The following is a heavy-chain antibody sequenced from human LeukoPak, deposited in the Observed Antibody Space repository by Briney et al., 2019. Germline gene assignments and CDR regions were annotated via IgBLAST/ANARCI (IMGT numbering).Heavy chain of an antibody. CDR3: ARETRGTVGSY. Sequence: PGGSRRLSGAASVSTLNTYWMTWFRQTPGKGLEWVASLKQDGSDKYYVDSVKGRFTISRDNAENSLYLKMNSLRAEDTAVYYCARETRGTVGSYWGRGTLVTVSS. D-gene: IGHD4-23*01. CDR2: LKQDGSDK. J-gene: IGHJ4*02. CDR1: VSTLNTYW. V-gene: IGHV3-7*05.